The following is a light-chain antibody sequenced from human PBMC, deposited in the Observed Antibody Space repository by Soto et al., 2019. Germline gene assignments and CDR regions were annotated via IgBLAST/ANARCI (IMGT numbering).Light chain of an antibody. Sequence: QSVLTQPASVSGSPGQSITISCTGTSSDVGSYNFVSWYQQHPGKAPKVMIYEVNKRPSGVSNRFSGSKSGNTASLTISGLQAEDEADYYCCSHAGSIMGVFGGGTKLTVL. CDR1: SSDVGSYNF. J-gene: IGLJ3*02. CDR3: CSHAGSIMGV. CDR2: EVN. V-gene: IGLV2-23*02.